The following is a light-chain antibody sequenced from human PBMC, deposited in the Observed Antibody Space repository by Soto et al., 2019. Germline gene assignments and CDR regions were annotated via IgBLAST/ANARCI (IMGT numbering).Light chain of an antibody. CDR2: GAS. V-gene: IGKV3-20*01. Sequence: EVVLTQSPDTLSLSPGETATLSCRASQSVDRYVAWYQQKPGQAPRLLIYGASSRATGIPDRFSGSGSGTDFTLTISRLEPEDFGVYYCQQYGSSSRTFGQGTKVEIK. CDR3: QQYGSSSRT. CDR1: QSVDRY. J-gene: IGKJ1*01.